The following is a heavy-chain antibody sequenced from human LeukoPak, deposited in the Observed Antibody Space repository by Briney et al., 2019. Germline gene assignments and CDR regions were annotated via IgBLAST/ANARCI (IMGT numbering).Heavy chain of an antibody. CDR2: IYDSGST. Sequence: SETLSLTCTVSGGSISSSGYYWSWIRQHPGTGLEWIGYIYDSGSTDSNPSLKSRVTISVDTSKNQFSLKVSSVTAADTAVYYCARDGTSDYDSSGYYSMGAFDIWGQGTMVTVSS. CDR1: GGSISSSGYY. J-gene: IGHJ3*02. V-gene: IGHV4-31*03. D-gene: IGHD3-22*01. CDR3: ARDGTSDYDSSGYYSMGAFDI.